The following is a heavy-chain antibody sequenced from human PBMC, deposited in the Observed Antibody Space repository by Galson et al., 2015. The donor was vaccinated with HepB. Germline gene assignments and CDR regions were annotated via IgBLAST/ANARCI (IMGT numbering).Heavy chain of an antibody. Sequence: SLRLSCAASGFTFSSYWLNWVRQAPGKGLEWVANIKQDGSEKYYVDSVKGRFTISRDNAKNSLYLQMNSLRAEDTAVYYCARDSNLYGMDFWGQGTTVTVSS. CDR2: IKQDGSEK. CDR1: GFTFSSYW. J-gene: IGHJ6*02. CDR3: ARDSNLYGMDF. V-gene: IGHV3-7*01.